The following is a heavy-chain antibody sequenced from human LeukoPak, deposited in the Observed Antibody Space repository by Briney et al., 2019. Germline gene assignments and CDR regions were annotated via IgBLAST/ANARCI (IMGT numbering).Heavy chain of an antibody. Sequence: GGSLRLSCAASGFTFNKYWTHWVRQVPRKGLIWVSRINNEGNDTNYVDSVKGRFTISRDNAKNTLYLQMNSLRAEDTAVYYCARGIYGNFDYWGQGSLVTVSS. J-gene: IGHJ4*02. CDR1: GFTFNKYW. CDR3: ARGIYGNFDY. V-gene: IGHV3-74*01. CDR2: INNEGNDT. D-gene: IGHD3-10*01.